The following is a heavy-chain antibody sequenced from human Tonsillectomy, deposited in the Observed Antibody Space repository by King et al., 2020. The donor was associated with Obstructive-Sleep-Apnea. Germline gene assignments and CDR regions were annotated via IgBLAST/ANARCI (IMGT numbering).Heavy chain of an antibody. CDR3: ARVTRKFDH. V-gene: IGHV4-34*01. D-gene: IGHD2-21*02. Sequence: VQLQQWGAGLLKPSETLSLTCAVYGGSFSGYYCSWIRQPPGKGLEWIGEINHSGSTNYNPSLKSRVTISVDTPKNQFSLKRSSVTAADTAVYYCARVTRKFDHWGQGTLVTVSS. CDR2: INHSGST. J-gene: IGHJ4*02. CDR1: GGSFSGYY.